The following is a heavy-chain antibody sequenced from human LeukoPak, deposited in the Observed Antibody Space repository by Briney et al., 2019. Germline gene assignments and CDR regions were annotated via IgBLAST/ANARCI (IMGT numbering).Heavy chain of an antibody. J-gene: IGHJ6*03. D-gene: IGHD5-24*01. Sequence: PGGSLRLSCEASGFTVTKNGFHWVRQAPGKGLEWVAFIRSDGGKKEYVDSVRGRFTISRDASENKVYLQMNRVRVDDTAVYFCAKDNEGYNNFGYYYYCMDVWGTGTTVTVSS. CDR3: AKDNEGYNNFGYYYYCMDV. CDR1: GFTVTKNG. CDR2: IRSDGGKK. V-gene: IGHV3-30*02.